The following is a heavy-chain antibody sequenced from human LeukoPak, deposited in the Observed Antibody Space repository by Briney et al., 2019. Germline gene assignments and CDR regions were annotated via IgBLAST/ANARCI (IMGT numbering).Heavy chain of an antibody. Sequence: GGSLRLSCTASEFTVSRNYMLWVRQAPGKGLEWVSLIFSNGDTHYADSVKGRFTISRGTSKNTVSLQMNSLRVEDTAMYYCTRDQMNYWGQGTLVTVSS. V-gene: IGHV3-53*01. CDR3: TRDQMNY. D-gene: IGHD5-24*01. CDR2: IFSNGDT. J-gene: IGHJ4*02. CDR1: EFTVSRNY.